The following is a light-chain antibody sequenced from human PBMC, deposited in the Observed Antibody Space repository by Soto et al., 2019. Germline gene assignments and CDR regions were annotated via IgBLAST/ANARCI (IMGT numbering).Light chain of an antibody. CDR1: QSISSL. Sequence: EIVMTQSPDTLSVSPGEGATLSCRVSQSISSLLAWYQQKPGQAPRLLIYGASTRATGIPATFSGSGSGTDFTLTISSLQSEDFAVYYCQQYYDWPITFGQGTRLEIK. CDR3: QQYYDWPIT. J-gene: IGKJ5*01. CDR2: GAS. V-gene: IGKV3-15*01.